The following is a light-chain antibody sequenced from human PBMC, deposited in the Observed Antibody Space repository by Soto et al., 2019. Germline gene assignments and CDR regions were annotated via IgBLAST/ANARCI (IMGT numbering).Light chain of an antibody. V-gene: IGLV2-23*02. CDR2: EVS. CDR3: CSYAGSSTFV. Sequence: QSALTQPASVSGSPGQSITISCTGTSSDVGSYNLVSWYQQHPGKAPQLMIYEVSKRPSGVSNRCSGSKSGNTASLTIYGLQAEDEADYYCCSYAGSSTFVFGGGTKLTVL. J-gene: IGLJ2*01. CDR1: SSDVGSYNL.